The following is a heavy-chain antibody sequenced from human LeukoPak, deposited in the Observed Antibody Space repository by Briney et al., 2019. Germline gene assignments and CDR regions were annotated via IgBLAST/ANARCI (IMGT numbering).Heavy chain of an antibody. CDR3: ASGSGNYEFDI. CDR2: VYYTGST. D-gene: IGHD1-26*01. V-gene: IGHV4-61*01. CDR1: GGSVSSETYY. Sequence: KTSETLSLTCTVSGGSVSSETYYWSWIRQPPGKGLEWIGYVYYTGSTNYNPSLRSRVTISVDMSKNHFSLNLISATAADAAVYYCASGSGNYEFDIWGQGTMVTVSS. J-gene: IGHJ3*02.